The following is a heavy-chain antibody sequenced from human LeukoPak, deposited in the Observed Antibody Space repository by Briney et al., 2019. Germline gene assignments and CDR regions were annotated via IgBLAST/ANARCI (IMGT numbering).Heavy chain of an antibody. CDR3: AREAAGSTTVEFDY. D-gene: IGHD4-17*01. V-gene: IGHV3-48*03. CDR2: ISTSGSTI. Sequence: GGSLRLTCAASGFTFSSYEMNWVRQAPGKGLEWVSYISTSGSTIYYADSVKGRFTISRDNAKNSLYLQMNSLTAEDTAVYYCAREAAGSTTVEFDYWGQGTLVTVSS. J-gene: IGHJ4*02. CDR1: GFTFSSYE.